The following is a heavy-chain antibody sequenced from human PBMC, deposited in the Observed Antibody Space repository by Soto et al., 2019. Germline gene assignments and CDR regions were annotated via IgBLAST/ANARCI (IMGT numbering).Heavy chain of an antibody. Sequence: QVQLQESGPGLVRPSQTLSLTCTVSGGSVNSDTYYWNWIRQHPGKGLQWIGYIFYDGTTYYNPSLKSRVSISVDTSQNQFSLKVNSMTAADTAVYYCAREEAMIISGYLDSWGQGTLVTVSS. J-gene: IGHJ4*02. CDR2: IFYDGTT. CDR3: AREEAMIISGYLDS. CDR1: GGSVNSDTYY. D-gene: IGHD3-22*01. V-gene: IGHV4-31*03.